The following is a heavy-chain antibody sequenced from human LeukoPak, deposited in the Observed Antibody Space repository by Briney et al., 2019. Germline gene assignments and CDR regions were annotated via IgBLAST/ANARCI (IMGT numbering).Heavy chain of an antibody. D-gene: IGHD6-13*01. J-gene: IGHJ4*02. V-gene: IGHV3-23*01. CDR1: GFTFSTYA. Sequence: GGSLRLSCVASGFTFSTYAVSWARQAPGKGLEWVSSIASDDGSTYYADSVKGRFTIYRDNSKNTLYLQMNSLRAEDTAVYYCANGGIALTGLDYWGQGTLVTVSS. CDR2: IASDDGST. CDR3: ANGGIALTGLDY.